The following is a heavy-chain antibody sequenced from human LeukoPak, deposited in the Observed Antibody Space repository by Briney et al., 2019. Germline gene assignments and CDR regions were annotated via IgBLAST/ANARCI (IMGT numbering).Heavy chain of an antibody. V-gene: IGHV4-59*08. J-gene: IGHJ5*02. CDR2: IYYSGST. D-gene: IGHD3-16*01. Sequence: SETLSLTCTVSGGSISSYYWSWIRQPPGKGLEWIGYIYYSGSTNYNPSLKSRVTISVDTSKNQFSLKLSSVTAADTAVYYCAASGRVHNWFDPWGQGTLVNVSS. CDR1: GGSISSYY. CDR3: AASGRVHNWFDP.